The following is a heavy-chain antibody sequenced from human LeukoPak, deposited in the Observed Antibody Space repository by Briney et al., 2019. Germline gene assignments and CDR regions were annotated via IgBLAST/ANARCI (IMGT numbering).Heavy chain of an antibody. CDR2: IYTSGST. CDR3: ARDSFRLERRSGLRDYYYYYMDV. Sequence: SQTLSLTCTVSGGSISSGSYYWSWIRQPAGKGLEWIGRIYTSGSTNYNPSLKSRVTISVDTSKNQFSLKPSSVTAADTAVYYCARDSFRLERRSGLRDYYYYYMDVWGKGTTVTISS. J-gene: IGHJ6*03. V-gene: IGHV4-61*02. CDR1: GGSISSGSYY. D-gene: IGHD1-1*01.